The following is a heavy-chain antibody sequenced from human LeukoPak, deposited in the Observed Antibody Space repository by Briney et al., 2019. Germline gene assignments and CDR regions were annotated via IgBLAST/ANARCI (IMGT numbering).Heavy chain of an antibody. V-gene: IGHV3-30*02. D-gene: IGHD3-3*01. CDR3: AKDLTYYDFWSGPSNR. CDR2: IRYDGSNK. Sequence: GGPLRLSCAASGFTFSSYGMHWVRQAPGKGLEWVAFIRYDGSNKYYADSVKGRFTISRDNSKNTLYLQMNSLRAEDTAVYYCAKDLTYYDFWSGPSNRWGQGTLVTVSS. J-gene: IGHJ5*02. CDR1: GFTFSSYG.